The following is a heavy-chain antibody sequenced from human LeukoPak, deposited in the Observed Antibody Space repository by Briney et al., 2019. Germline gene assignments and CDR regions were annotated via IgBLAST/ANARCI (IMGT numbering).Heavy chain of an antibody. V-gene: IGHV3-7*03. J-gene: IGHJ1*01. Sequence: PGGSLRLSCAASGFTFSSYWMSWVRQAPGKGLEWVANIKQDGSEKYYVDSVKGRFTISRDNAKNSLYLQMNSLRAEDTAVYYCAREGLDYYDSSGYYPLSQHWGQGTLVTVSS. D-gene: IGHD3-22*01. CDR1: GFTFSSYW. CDR3: AREGLDYYDSSGYYPLSQH. CDR2: IKQDGSEK.